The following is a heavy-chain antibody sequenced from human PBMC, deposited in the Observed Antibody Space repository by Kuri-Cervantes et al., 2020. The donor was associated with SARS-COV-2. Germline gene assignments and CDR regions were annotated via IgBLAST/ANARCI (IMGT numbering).Heavy chain of an antibody. CDR3: ARGDGYNHGSLDY. J-gene: IGHJ4*02. Sequence: SETLSLTCYVCVGTFSHTIGSWIRQPPGKGLEWIGEINHSGSTNYNPPLKSRVTISVDTSKNQFSLKLSSVTAADMAVYYCARGDGYNHGSLDYWGQGTLVTVSS. CDR1: VGTFSHTI. CDR2: INHSGST. V-gene: IGHV4-34*01. D-gene: IGHD5-24*01.